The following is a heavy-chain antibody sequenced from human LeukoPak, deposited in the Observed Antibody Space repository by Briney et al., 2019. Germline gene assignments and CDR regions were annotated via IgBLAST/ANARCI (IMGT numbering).Heavy chain of an antibody. CDR2: ISAYNGNT. CDR3: ARITFHYYGSGSYADY. D-gene: IGHD3-10*01. CDR1: GYTFTSYG. V-gene: IGHV1-18*01. Sequence: GASVKVSCKASGYTFTSYGISWVRRAPGQGLEWMGWISAYNGNTNYAQKLQGRVTMTTDTSTSTAYMELRSLRSDDTAVYYCARITFHYYGSGSYADYWGQGTLVTVSS. J-gene: IGHJ4*02.